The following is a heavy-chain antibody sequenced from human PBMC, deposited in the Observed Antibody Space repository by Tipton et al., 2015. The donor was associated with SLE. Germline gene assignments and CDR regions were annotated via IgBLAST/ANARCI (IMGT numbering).Heavy chain of an antibody. Sequence: TLSLTCTVSGGSISSSSYYWGWIRQPPGKGLEWIGSIYYSGSTYYNHSLKSRVTISVDTSKNQFSLKLSSVTAADTAVYYCARGGLGVSYYYYMDVWGKGTTVTFSS. V-gene: IGHV4-39*07. CDR1: GGSISSSSYY. J-gene: IGHJ6*03. D-gene: IGHD1-26*01. CDR3: ARGGLGVSYYYYMDV. CDR2: IYYSGST.